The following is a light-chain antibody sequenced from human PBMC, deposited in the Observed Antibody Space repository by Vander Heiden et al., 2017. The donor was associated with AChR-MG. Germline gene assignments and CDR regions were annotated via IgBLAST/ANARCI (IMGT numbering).Light chain of an antibody. V-gene: IGLV1-40*01. Sequence: QSVLTPPPSVSGAPGQRVTISCTGSSSNLGAGYDVHWYQQFPGTAPKLLMYVNNNRPSGVPDRFSGSKSGTSASLAITGLQAGDEADYYCQSWDISLSGYWVFGGGTKLTVL. CDR3: QSWDISLSGYWV. CDR1: SSNLGAGYD. CDR2: VNN. J-gene: IGLJ3*02.